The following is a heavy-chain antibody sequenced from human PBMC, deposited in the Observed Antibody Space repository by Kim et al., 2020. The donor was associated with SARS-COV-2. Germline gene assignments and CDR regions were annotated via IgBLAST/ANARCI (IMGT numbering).Heavy chain of an antibody. CDR3: ARDMSGGNWFDP. Sequence: SETLSLTCTVSGGSISSSSYYWGWIRQPPGKGLEWIGSIYYSGSTYYNPSLTSRVTISVDTSKNQFSLKLSSVTAADTAVYYCARDMSGGNWFDPWGQGTLVSVST. V-gene: IGHV4-39*07. J-gene: IGHJ5*02. CDR2: IYYSGST. D-gene: IGHD3-16*01. CDR1: GGSISSSSYY.